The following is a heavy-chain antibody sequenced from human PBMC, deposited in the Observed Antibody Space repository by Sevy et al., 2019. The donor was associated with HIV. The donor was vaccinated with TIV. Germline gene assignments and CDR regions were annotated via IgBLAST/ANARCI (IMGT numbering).Heavy chain of an antibody. CDR1: GYTFTSYG. CDR2: ISAYNGNT. V-gene: IGHV1-18*01. Sequence: ASVKVSCKASGYTFTSYGISWVRQAPGQGLEWMGWISAYNGNTNYAQKLQGRVTMTTDTSTSTAYMELRRLRSDDTAVYYCARVRSGSYYGGFDYWGQGTLVTVSS. D-gene: IGHD1-26*01. CDR3: ARVRSGSYYGGFDY. J-gene: IGHJ4*02.